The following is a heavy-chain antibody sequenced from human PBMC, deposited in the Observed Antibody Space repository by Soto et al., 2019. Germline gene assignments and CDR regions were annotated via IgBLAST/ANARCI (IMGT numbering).Heavy chain of an antibody. D-gene: IGHD2-15*01. Sequence: ASVKVSCKASGYTFTGYYMHWVRQAPGQGLEWMGWINPNSGGTNYAQKFQGWVTMTRDTSISTAYMELSRLRSDDTAVYYCARATSNYCSCGSCPYHDAFDIWGQGTMVTVSS. CDR3: ARATSNYCSCGSCPYHDAFDI. CDR1: GYTFTGYY. CDR2: INPNSGGT. V-gene: IGHV1-2*04. J-gene: IGHJ3*02.